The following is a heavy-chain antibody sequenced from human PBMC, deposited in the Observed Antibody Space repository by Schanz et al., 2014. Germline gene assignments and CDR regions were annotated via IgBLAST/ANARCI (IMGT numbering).Heavy chain of an antibody. CDR2: INLSGGST. J-gene: IGHJ4*02. CDR1: GYTFTSYS. Sequence: QAQLVQSGAEVKKPGASVKVSCKASGYTFTSYSMHWVRQAPGQGLEWMGIINLSGGSTNNAQKFQGRLTMTRDTSTSTVYMELSSLRSEDTAVYYCAGAFDSSGYYFDYWGKGTLVIVSS. CDR3: AGAFDSSGYYFDY. D-gene: IGHD3-22*01. V-gene: IGHV1-46*03.